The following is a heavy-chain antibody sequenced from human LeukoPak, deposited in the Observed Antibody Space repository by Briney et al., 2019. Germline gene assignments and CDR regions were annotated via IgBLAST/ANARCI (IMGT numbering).Heavy chain of an antibody. Sequence: GGSLRLSCAASGFTFSSYAMSWVRQAPGEGLEWVSAISGSGGSTYYADSVKGRFTISRDNSKNTLYLQMNSLRAEDTAVYYCANVLAAQRDYWGQGTLVTVSS. CDR2: ISGSGGST. J-gene: IGHJ4*02. D-gene: IGHD6-6*01. CDR3: ANVLAAQRDY. CDR1: GFTFSSYA. V-gene: IGHV3-23*01.